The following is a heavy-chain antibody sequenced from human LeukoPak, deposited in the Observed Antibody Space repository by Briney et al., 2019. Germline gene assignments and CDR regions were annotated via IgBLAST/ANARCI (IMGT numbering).Heavy chain of an antibody. D-gene: IGHD3-22*01. Sequence: GGSLRLSCAASGFTFSSYSMNWVRQAPGKGLEWVSFISSSNNYIYYADSVKGRFTISRDNAKNSLYLQMKSLRAEDTALYYCARLRRGIYDSSGYYSTTHLDYWGQGTLVTVSS. V-gene: IGHV3-21*01. CDR3: ARLRRGIYDSSGYYSTTHLDY. CDR1: GFTFSSYS. CDR2: ISSSNNYI. J-gene: IGHJ4*02.